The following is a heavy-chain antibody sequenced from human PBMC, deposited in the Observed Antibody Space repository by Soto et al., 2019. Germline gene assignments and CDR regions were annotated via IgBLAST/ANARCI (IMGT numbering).Heavy chain of an antibody. Sequence: EVQLLGSGGGLVQPGGSLRLSCAASGLTFSTYAMSWVRQAPGKGLEWVSSISGNGANTYYTDSVKGRFIISRDNSKNTLCLQMNSLSAEDTALYYCAKDRPNYSGSGGGYYKAGGDYWGQGTLVTVSS. D-gene: IGHD3-10*01. V-gene: IGHV3-23*01. J-gene: IGHJ4*02. CDR3: AKDRPNYSGSGGGYYKAGGDY. CDR2: ISGNGANT. CDR1: GLTFSTYA.